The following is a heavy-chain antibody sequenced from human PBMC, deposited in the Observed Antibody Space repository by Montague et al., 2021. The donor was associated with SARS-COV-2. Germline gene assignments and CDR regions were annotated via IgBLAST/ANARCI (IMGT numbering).Heavy chain of an antibody. CDR3: VHSYADYLLDY. Sequence: PALVKPTQTLTLTCSFSGFSLRTSGVGVGWIRQPPGKALEWLAVLYWDDDKRYSPSLKSRLTITKDTSKNQVVLTMTNMDPVDTATYHCVHSYADYLLDYWGQGTLVSVSA. V-gene: IGHV2-5*02. D-gene: IGHD4-17*01. CDR1: GFSLRTSGVG. CDR2: LYWDDDK. J-gene: IGHJ4*02.